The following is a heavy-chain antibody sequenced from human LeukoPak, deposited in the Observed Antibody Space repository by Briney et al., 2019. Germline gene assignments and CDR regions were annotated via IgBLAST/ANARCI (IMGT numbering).Heavy chain of an antibody. V-gene: IGHV4-59*08. J-gene: IGHJ5*02. CDR1: GGSIGSYY. D-gene: IGHD2-2*01. CDR3: ARLQYCSGTSCYWFDP. Sequence: SETLSLTCTVSGGSIGSYYWSWIRQPPGKGLEWIGYIYHSGITNYNPSLKSRVTISVDTSKNQFSLKLTSVTAADTAVYYCARLQYCSGTSCYWFDPWGQGTLVTVSS. CDR2: IYHSGIT.